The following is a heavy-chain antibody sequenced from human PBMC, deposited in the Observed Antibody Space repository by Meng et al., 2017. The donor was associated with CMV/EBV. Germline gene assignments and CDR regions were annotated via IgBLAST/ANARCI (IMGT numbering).Heavy chain of an antibody. Sequence: ASVKVSCKASGYTFTSYGISWVRQAPGQGLEWMGWISAYNGNTNYAQKLQGRVTMTTDTSTSTAYMELRSLRSDDTAVYYCANGMGLLPWYYFDYWGQGTMVTVSS. CDR3: ANGMGLLPWYYFDY. D-gene: IGHD2-21*01. V-gene: IGHV1-18*01. J-gene: IGHJ4*02. CDR1: GYTFTSYG. CDR2: ISAYNGNT.